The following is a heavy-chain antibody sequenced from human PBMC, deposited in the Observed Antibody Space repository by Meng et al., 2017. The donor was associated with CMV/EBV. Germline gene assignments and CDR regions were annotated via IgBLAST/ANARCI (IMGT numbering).Heavy chain of an antibody. CDR3: ARDLPGGWFGP. D-gene: IGHD1-14*01. CDR2: IYYSGST. Sequence: GSLRLSCTVSGGSISSYYWSWIRQPPGKGLEWIGYIYYSGSTNYNPSLKSRVTISVDTSKNQFSLKLSSVTAADTAVYYCARDLPGGWFGPWGQGTLVTVSS. V-gene: IGHV4-59*01. CDR1: GGSISSYY. J-gene: IGHJ5*02.